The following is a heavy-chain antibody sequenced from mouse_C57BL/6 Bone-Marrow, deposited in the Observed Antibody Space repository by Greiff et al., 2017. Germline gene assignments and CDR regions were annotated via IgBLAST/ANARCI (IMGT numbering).Heavy chain of an antibody. CDR1: GYTFTSYG. D-gene: IGHD6-5*01. CDR3: AREPIYS. CDR2: IYPRSGNT. V-gene: IGHV1-81*01. J-gene: IGHJ2*01. Sequence: QVQLKESGAELARPGASVKLSCKASGYTFTSYGISWVKQRTGQGLEWIGEIYPRSGNTYYNEKFKGKATLTADKSSSTAYMELRSVASEGSAVYFCAREPIYSWGQGTTLTVSS.